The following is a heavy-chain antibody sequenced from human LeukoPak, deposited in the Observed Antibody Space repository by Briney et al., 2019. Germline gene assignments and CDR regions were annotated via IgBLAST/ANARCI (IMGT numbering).Heavy chain of an antibody. CDR1: GFTFSNAW. D-gene: IGHD5-18*01. J-gene: IGHJ6*02. V-gene: IGHV3-23*01. CDR3: AKDLKDTAMVKRLYYYGMDV. CDR2: ISGSGGST. Sequence: GGSLRLSCAASGFTFSNAWMSWVRQAPGKGLEWVSAISGSGGSTYYADSVKGRFTISRDNSKNTLYLQMNSLRAEDTAVYYCAKDLKDTAMVKRLYYYGMDVWGQGTTVTVSS.